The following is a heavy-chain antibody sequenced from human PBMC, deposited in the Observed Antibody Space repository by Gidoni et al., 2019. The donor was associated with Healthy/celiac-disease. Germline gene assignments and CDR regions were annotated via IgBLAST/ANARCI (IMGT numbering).Heavy chain of an antibody. Sequence: EVQLLESGGGLVQPGGFLRLSCAASGFSFSSYAMSWVRQAPGKGLEWVSAISGSGGSTYYADSVKGRFTISRDNSKNTLYLQMNSLRAEDTAVYYCAKGGPLEIYYFDYWGQGTLVTVSS. V-gene: IGHV3-23*01. CDR2: ISGSGGST. CDR3: AKGGPLEIYYFDY. D-gene: IGHD1-1*01. J-gene: IGHJ4*02. CDR1: GFSFSSYA.